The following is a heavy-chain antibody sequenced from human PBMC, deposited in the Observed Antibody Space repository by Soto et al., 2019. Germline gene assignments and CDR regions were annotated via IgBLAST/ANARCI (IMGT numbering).Heavy chain of an antibody. D-gene: IGHD6-13*01. V-gene: IGHV3-23*01. CDR2: ISGSGGST. CDR1: GFTFSSYA. J-gene: IGHJ4*02. Sequence: GRSLRLSCAASGFTFSSYAMSWVRQAPGKGLEWVSAISGSGGSTYYADSVKGRFTISRDNSKNTLYLQMNGLRAEDTAVYYCAKTTQSSSSHFDYWGQGTLVTVSS. CDR3: AKTTQSSSSHFDY.